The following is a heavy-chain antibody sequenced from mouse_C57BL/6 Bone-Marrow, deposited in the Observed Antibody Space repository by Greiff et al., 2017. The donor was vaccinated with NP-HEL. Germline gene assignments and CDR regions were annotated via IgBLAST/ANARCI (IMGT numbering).Heavy chain of an antibody. D-gene: IGHD1-1*01. CDR3: ARDYYGSSSYFDC. V-gene: IGHV1-61*01. J-gene: IGHJ2*01. Sequence: QVQLQQPGAELVRPGSSVKLSCKASGYTFTSYWMDWVKQRPGQGLEWIGNIYPSDSETHYNQKFKDKATLTVDKSSSTAYMQLSSLTSEDSAVYYCARDYYGSSSYFDCWGQGTTLTVSS. CDR2: IYPSDSET. CDR1: GYTFTSYW.